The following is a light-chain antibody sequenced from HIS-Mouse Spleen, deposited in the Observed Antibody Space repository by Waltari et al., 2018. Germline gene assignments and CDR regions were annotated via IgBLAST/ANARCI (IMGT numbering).Light chain of an antibody. V-gene: IGLV3-10*01. Sequence: SYELTQPPSVSVSPGQTARITCSGDALPKKYAYWYQQKSGQAPVLVIYEDSKRPSGIPDRFSGSRSGTMATLTISGAQVEDEADYYGYSTDSSGNHRVFGGGTKLTVL. CDR2: EDS. CDR1: ALPKKY. J-gene: IGLJ2*01. CDR3: YSTDSSGNHRV.